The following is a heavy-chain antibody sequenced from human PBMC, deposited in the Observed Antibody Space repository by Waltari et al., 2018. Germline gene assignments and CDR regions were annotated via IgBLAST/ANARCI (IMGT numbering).Heavy chain of an antibody. D-gene: IGHD3-16*02. CDR1: GGSISSGDYY. J-gene: IGHJ3*02. V-gene: IGHV4-30-4*01. CDR3: ARTMITFGGVIALDAFDI. CDR2: IYYSGST. Sequence: QVQLQESGPGLVKPSQTLSLTCTVSGGSISSGDYYWSWIRQPPGKGLEWIGYIYYSGSTYYNPSLKRRVTISVDTSKNQFSLKLSSVTAADTAVYYCARTMITFGGVIALDAFDIWGQGTMVTVSS.